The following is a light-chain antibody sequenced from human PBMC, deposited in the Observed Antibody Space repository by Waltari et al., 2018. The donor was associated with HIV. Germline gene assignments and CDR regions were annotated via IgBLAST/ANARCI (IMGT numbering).Light chain of an antibody. V-gene: IGKV3-20*01. J-gene: IGKJ1*01. Sequence: EIVLTQSPGTLSLSPGESATLSCRASQSVSSSYFAWYQQKPGQAPRLLIYGASIRATGIPDRFSGSGSGTDFTLTIRRLEPEDFAVYYCQQYGNSPRTFGQGTKVEI. CDR3: QQYGNSPRT. CDR2: GAS. CDR1: QSVSSSY.